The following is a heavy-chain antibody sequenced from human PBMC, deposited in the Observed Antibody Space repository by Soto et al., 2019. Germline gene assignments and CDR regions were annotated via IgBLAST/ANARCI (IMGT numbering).Heavy chain of an antibody. CDR3: ARGYYGSGSYIGLGMDV. CDR2: IIPIFGTA. CDR1: GGTFSSYA. J-gene: IGHJ6*02. D-gene: IGHD3-10*01. Sequence: SVKVSCKASGGTFSSYAISCVRQAPGQWLEWMGGIIPIFGTANYAQKFQGRVTITADESTSTAYMELSSLRSEDTAVYYCARGYYGSGSYIGLGMDVWGQGTTVTVSS. V-gene: IGHV1-69*01.